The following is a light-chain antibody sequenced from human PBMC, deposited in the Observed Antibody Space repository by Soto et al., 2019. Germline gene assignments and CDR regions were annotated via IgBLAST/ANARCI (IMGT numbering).Light chain of an antibody. CDR3: QQYNSSWT. CDR1: QSISSW. J-gene: IGKJ1*01. CDR2: DAS. Sequence: DIQMTQSPSTLSASVGDRVTITCRASQSISSWLAWYQQKPGKAPKLLIYDASSLESGVPSRFSGSGSGTEFTLTISSLQPYDFATYYCQQYNSSWTFGQGTKVDIK. V-gene: IGKV1-5*01.